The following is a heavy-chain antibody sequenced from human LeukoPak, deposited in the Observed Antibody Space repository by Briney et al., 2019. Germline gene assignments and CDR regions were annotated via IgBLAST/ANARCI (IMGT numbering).Heavy chain of an antibody. CDR3: ARVGRSSRVVYYYYMDG. Sequence: GASVTVSCKSSGYTFTIYDINWVRQATGQGLEWMGWMNPNSGNTGYAQKFQGRVTMTMNTSISTAYMELSSLRSEDTYVSYCARVGRSSRVVYYYYMDGWGKGTTVTVS. CDR2: MNPNSGNT. CDR1: GYTFTIYD. V-gene: IGHV1-8*01. D-gene: IGHD6-6*01. J-gene: IGHJ6*03.